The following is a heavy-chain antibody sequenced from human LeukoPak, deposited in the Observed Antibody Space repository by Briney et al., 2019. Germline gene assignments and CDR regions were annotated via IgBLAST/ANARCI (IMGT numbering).Heavy chain of an antibody. CDR1: GFTVSSNY. J-gene: IGHJ6*03. D-gene: IGHD6-19*01. Sequence: PGGSLRLSCAASGFTVSSNYMTWVRQAPGKGLEWVSAISGSGGSTYYADSVKGRFTISRDNSKNSLYLQMNSLRAEDTAIYYCARSSGWYHRGPDYYYYYMDVWGKGTTVTVS. V-gene: IGHV3-23*01. CDR2: ISGSGGST. CDR3: ARSSGWYHRGPDYYYYYMDV.